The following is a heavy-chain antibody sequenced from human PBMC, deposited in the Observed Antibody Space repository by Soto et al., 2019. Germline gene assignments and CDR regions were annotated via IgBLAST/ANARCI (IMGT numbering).Heavy chain of an antibody. V-gene: IGHV4-31*03. D-gene: IGHD2-2*01. CDR3: ARNGGSGTSCYFGSTYYYYYLGV. CDR1: GISISSGGYY. CDR2: IYYSGTT. J-gene: IGHJ6*03. Sequence: QVQLQESGPGLVKPSQTLALTCSVSGISISSGGYYWSWIRQNPGKGLEWIGYIYYSGTTHYNPSLQSRVTVSVDTSKDQFSRKLSSVTAADSAVYYSARNGGSGTSCYFGSTYYYYYLGVWGKGTTVTVS.